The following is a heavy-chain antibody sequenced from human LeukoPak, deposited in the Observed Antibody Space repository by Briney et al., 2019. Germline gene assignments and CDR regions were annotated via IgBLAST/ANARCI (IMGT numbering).Heavy chain of an antibody. J-gene: IGHJ4*02. D-gene: IGHD3-22*01. Sequence: SETLSLTCTVSGGSISSHYWSWIRQPPGKGLEWIGYIYYSGSTNYNPSLKSRVTISVDTSENQFSLKLSSVTAADTAVYYCARARYDSSGYYPKRPYYFDYWGQGTLVTVSS. V-gene: IGHV4-59*11. CDR2: IYYSGST. CDR1: GGSISSHY. CDR3: ARARYDSSGYYPKRPYYFDY.